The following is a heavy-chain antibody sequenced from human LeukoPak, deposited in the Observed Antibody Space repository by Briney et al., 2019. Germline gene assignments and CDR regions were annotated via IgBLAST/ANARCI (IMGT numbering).Heavy chain of an antibody. D-gene: IGHD2-2*01. CDR2: ISYDGSNK. V-gene: IGHV3-30*18. CDR1: GFTFSSYG. CDR3: AKDVKYCSSTSCSKYYYYYYGMDV. J-gene: IGHJ6*02. Sequence: PGGSLRLSCAASGFTFSSYGMHWVRQAPGKGLEWVAVISYDGSNKYYADSVKGRFTISRDSSKNTLYLQMNSLRAEDTAVYYCAKDVKYCSSTSCSKYYYYYYGMDVWGQGTTVTVSS.